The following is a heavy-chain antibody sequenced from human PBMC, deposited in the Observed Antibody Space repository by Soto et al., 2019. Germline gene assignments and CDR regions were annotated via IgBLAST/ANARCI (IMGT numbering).Heavy chain of an antibody. J-gene: IGHJ4*02. CDR1: GGSISSGGYS. V-gene: IGHV4-30-2*01. Sequence: SETLSLTCAVSGGSISSGGYSWTWILQPPGKGLAWIGYIYHSGSTYYNPSLKSRVTISVDRSKNQFSLKLNSVTAADTAVYSCARAVKLWSGYSFDYWGQGTLVTVSS. D-gene: IGHD3-3*01. CDR3: ARAVKLWSGYSFDY. CDR2: IYHSGST.